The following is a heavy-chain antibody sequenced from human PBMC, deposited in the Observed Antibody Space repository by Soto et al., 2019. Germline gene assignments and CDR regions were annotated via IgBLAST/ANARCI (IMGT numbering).Heavy chain of an antibody. CDR1: GVSSSSGGYF. D-gene: IGHD1-1*01. V-gene: IGHV4-31*03. J-gene: IGHJ4*02. CDR3: ARSGNWNDFES. CDR2: ISYSGST. Sequence: QVQLQDSGPGRVKPSQTLSLTCTVSGVSSSSGGYFWTWIRQHPGKGLEWIGYISYSGSTNYNPSLKSRLTISVDTSKNPFSLDLSSVTAADTAVYYCARSGNWNDFESWCQGTLVTVSS.